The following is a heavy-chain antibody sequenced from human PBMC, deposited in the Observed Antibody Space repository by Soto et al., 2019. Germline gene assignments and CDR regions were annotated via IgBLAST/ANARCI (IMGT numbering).Heavy chain of an antibody. J-gene: IGHJ4*02. Sequence: SETLSLTCSVSGGSISSYYWSWIRQPPGKGLEWIGYIYYSGSTNYNPSLKSRVAISVDTSKNQFSLKLTSVTAADTAVYYCARDGYSYGYGYWGQGTLVTVSS. V-gene: IGHV4-59*01. CDR1: GGSISSYY. CDR3: ARDGYSYGYGY. D-gene: IGHD5-18*01. CDR2: IYYSGST.